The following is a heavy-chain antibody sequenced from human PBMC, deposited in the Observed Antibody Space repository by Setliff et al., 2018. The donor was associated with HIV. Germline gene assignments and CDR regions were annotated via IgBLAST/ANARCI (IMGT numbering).Heavy chain of an antibody. CDR1: GFTVSSNY. D-gene: IGHD7-27*01. CDR3: ATWGNSDY. CDR2: IYSGGST. Sequence: LRLSCAASGFTVSSNYMSWVRQAPGKGLEWVSLIYSGGSTYYADSVKGRFTISRDNSKNTLYLQMNRLRAEDTAVYYCATWGNSDYWGQGTLVTVSS. J-gene: IGHJ4*02. V-gene: IGHV3-53*01.